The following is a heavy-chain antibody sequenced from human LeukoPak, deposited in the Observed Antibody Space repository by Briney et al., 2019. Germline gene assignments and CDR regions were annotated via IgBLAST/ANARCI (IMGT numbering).Heavy chain of an antibody. D-gene: IGHD4-17*01. Sequence: GESLKISCKGSGYSFPTYWIGWVRQMPGKGLEWMGIIYPGDSDTRYSPSFQGQVTISADKSIGTAYLQWSSLKASDTAVYYCARRSYGDYLLDYWGQGTLVTVSS. CDR1: GYSFPTYW. J-gene: IGHJ4*02. CDR2: IYPGDSDT. CDR3: ARRSYGDYLLDY. V-gene: IGHV5-51*01.